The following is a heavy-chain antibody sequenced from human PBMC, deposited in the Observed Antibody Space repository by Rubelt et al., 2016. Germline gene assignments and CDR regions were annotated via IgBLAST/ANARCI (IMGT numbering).Heavy chain of an antibody. V-gene: IGHV3-23*01. CDR1: GFTFYSFA. CDR3: AKDQGYSGYDYPFY. Sequence: EVQLLESGGGLAQPGGSLTISCAASGFTFYSFAMTWVRQAPGKGLEWVSIISASGTSAEYADSVKGRFTISRDNSKNTLYLQMNSLRAEDTAVDYCAKDQGYSGYDYPFYWGQGTLVTVSS. D-gene: IGHD5-12*01. J-gene: IGHJ4*02. CDR2: ISASGTSA.